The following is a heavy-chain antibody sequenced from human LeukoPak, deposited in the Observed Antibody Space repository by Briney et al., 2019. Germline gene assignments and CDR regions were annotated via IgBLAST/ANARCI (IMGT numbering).Heavy chain of an antibody. Sequence: ASVKVSCKASGYTFTSYYMHWVRQAPGQGLEWMGIINPSGVSTSYAQKFQGRVTMTRDTSISTAYMELSRLRSDDTAVYYCARGGVYDFWSGYKTYYYYYMDVWGKGTTVTVSS. J-gene: IGHJ6*03. CDR2: INPSGVST. V-gene: IGHV1-46*01. CDR3: ARGGVYDFWSGYKTYYYYYMDV. D-gene: IGHD3-3*01. CDR1: GYTFTSYY.